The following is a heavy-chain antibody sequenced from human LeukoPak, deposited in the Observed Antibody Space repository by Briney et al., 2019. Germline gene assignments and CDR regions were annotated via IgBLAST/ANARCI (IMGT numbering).Heavy chain of an antibody. D-gene: IGHD5/OR15-5a*01. CDR2: IYYSGST. Sequence: SETLSLTCTVSGGSISSYYWSWIRQPPGKGLEWIGYIYYSGSTNYNPSLKSRVTISVDTSKNQFSLKLSSVTAADTAVYFCATLVSTRYYFDYWGQGTLVAVSS. CDR1: GGSISSYY. V-gene: IGHV4-59*01. CDR3: ATLVSTRYYFDY. J-gene: IGHJ4*02.